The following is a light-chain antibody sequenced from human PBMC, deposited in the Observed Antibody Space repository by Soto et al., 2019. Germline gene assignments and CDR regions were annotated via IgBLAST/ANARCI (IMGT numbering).Light chain of an antibody. CDR3: SSYTSSSTWV. J-gene: IGLJ3*02. V-gene: IGLV2-14*01. CDR2: EVR. CDR1: SSDVGAYNY. Sequence: QSVLTQPASVSGSPGQSITISCTGTSSDVGAYNYVSWYQQHPGKAPKLMIYEVRNRPSGVSDRFSGSRSGNTASLTISGLQAEDESDYYCSSYTSSSTWVFGGGTKVTV.